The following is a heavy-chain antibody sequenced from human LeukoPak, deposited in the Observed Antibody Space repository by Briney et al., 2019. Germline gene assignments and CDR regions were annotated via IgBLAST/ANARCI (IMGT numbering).Heavy chain of an antibody. CDR1: GVSISSYY. Sequence: SETLSLTCTVSGVSISSYYWSWIRQPPGKGLEWIWRIYTSGSTNYNPSLKSRVTMSVDTSKNQFSLKLSSVTAADTAVYYCARGYYYGSGSYYSDSKYYYYYMDVWGKGTTVTISS. J-gene: IGHJ6*03. CDR2: IYTSGST. D-gene: IGHD3-10*01. V-gene: IGHV4-4*07. CDR3: ARGYYYGSGSYYSDSKYYYYYMDV.